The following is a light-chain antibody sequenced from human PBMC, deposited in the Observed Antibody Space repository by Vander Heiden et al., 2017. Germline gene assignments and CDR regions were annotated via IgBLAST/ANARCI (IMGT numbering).Light chain of an antibody. CDR3: ATWDDSLNVYV. CDR2: SNN. Sequence: QSVLTQPPSASGTPGQRVTISCSGSSSNIGGNTVNWYQHLPGTAPKLLIYSNNQRPSGVPDRFSASKSGTSASLAISGLQSEDEADYYSATWDDSLNVYVFGIGTKVTVL. V-gene: IGLV1-44*01. CDR1: SSNIGGNT. J-gene: IGLJ1*01.